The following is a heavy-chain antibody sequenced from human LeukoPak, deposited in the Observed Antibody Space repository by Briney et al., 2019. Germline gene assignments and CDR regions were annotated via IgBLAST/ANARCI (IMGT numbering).Heavy chain of an antibody. J-gene: IGHJ4*02. CDR2: ISWNSGSI. Sequence: GGSLRLSCAASGFTFDDYAMHWVRQAPGKGLEWVSGISWNSGSIGYADSVKGRFTISRDNAKNSLYLQMSSLRAEDTALYYCAKVGIAAALPDYWGQGTLVTVSS. V-gene: IGHV3-9*01. CDR1: GFTFDDYA. CDR3: AKVGIAAALPDY. D-gene: IGHD6-13*01.